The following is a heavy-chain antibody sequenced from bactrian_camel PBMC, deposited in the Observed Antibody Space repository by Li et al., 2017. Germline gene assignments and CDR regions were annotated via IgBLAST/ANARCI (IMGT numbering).Heavy chain of an antibody. CDR3: VVDYELCLAHSMPKATY. D-gene: IGHD3*01. CDR1: FAIFSSCR. Sequence: HVQLVESGGGSVQAGGSLKLSCSTSFAIFSSCRMGWLRQVPGKEREGVATVDSLGIPTYADSVKGRFTLSRDKAKNTLYLQMNSLKPEDTTMYYCVVDYELCLAHSMPKATYWGQGTQVTVS. V-gene: IGHV3S53*01. J-gene: IGHJ4*01. CDR2: VDSLGIP.